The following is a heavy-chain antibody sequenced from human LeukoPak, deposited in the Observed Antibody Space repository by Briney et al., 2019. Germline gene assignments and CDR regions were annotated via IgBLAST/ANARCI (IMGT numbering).Heavy chain of an antibody. V-gene: IGHV3-13*01. CDR1: AFSFSRYD. Sequence: PGGSLRLSCAASAFSFSRYDMHWVRQGTGKGLEWVSSIDTAGGTYYLGSVKGRFTISRENAKNSLYLQMNSLRAGDTAVYYWARGSCRSTSCYERLNGSDVWGQGTTVTVSS. J-gene: IGHJ6*02. CDR2: IDTAGGT. CDR3: ARGSCRSTSCYERLNGSDV. D-gene: IGHD2-2*01.